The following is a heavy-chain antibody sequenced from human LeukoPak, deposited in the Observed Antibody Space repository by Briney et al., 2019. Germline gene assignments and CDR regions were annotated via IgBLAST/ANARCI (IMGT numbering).Heavy chain of an antibody. D-gene: IGHD5-18*01. Sequence: PGGSLRLSCAASGFTFSSHEMNWVRQAPGQGLEWVSYIYNSGSTISYADSVKGRFTISRDNAKTSLYLQMNSLRAEDTAVYYCAREDTAMVVFDYWGQGTLVTVSS. CDR2: IYNSGSTI. CDR1: GFTFSSHE. J-gene: IGHJ4*02. V-gene: IGHV3-48*03. CDR3: AREDTAMVVFDY.